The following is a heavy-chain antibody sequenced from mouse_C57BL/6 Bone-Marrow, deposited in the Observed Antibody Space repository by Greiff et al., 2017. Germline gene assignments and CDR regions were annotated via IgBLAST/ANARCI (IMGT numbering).Heavy chain of an antibody. D-gene: IGHD2-5*01. CDR1: GYTFTDYY. CDR2: INPNNGST. CDR3: ANYSNRGWFAY. V-gene: IGHV1-26*01. Sequence: VQLQQSGPELVKPGASVKISCTASGYTFTDYYMNWVKQSPGKSLEWIGDINPNNGSTNYNQKFKGKATLTVDTSSSTAYLELRSLTSEDSACYYCANYSNRGWFAYWGQGTLVTVSA. J-gene: IGHJ3*01.